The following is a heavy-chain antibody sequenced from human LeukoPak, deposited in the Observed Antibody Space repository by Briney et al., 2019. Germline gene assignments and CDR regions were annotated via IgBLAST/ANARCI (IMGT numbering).Heavy chain of an antibody. CDR3: ARDLDHIVATIQNDY. CDR2: ISAYNGNT. CDR1: GYTFTSYG. D-gene: IGHD5-12*01. J-gene: IGHJ4*02. Sequence: ASVKVSCKASGYTFTSYGISWVRQAPGQGLEWMGWISAYNGNTNYAQKLQGRVTMTTDTSTNTAYMELRSLRSDDTAVYYCARDLDHIVATIQNDYWGQGTLVTVSS. V-gene: IGHV1-18*01.